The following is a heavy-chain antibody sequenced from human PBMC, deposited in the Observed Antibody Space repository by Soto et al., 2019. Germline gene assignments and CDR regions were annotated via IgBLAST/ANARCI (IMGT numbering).Heavy chain of an antibody. CDR3: VRDKITWLFDY. CDR2: INHSGIT. V-gene: IGHV4-34*01. D-gene: IGHD3-10*01. CDR1: GGSFSDYY. Sequence: QVQLQQWGAGLLKPSETLSLTCAVYGGSFSDYYWTWIRQPPGTGLEWIGEINHSGITNYNPYLNGRVTISLGSSNNLFSSKLTSVTVADTAVYYCVRDKITWLFDYWGKGTLVTVSS. J-gene: IGHJ4*02.